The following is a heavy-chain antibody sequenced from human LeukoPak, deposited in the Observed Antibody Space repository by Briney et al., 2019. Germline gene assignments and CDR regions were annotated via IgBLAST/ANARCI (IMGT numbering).Heavy chain of an antibody. CDR2: INHSGST. J-gene: IGHJ4*02. V-gene: IGHV4-34*01. Sequence: SETLSLTCAAYGGSFSGYYWSWIRQPPGKGLEWIGEINHSGSTNYNPSPKSRVTISVDTSKNQFSLKLSSVTAADTAVYYCASIMYGDLDYWGQGTLVTVSS. D-gene: IGHD3-16*01. CDR1: GGSFSGYY. CDR3: ASIMYGDLDY.